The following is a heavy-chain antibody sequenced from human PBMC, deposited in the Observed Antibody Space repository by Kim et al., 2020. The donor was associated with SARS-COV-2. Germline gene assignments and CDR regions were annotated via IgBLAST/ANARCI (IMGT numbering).Heavy chain of an antibody. D-gene: IGHD3-10*01. CDR2: INTNTGNP. Sequence: ASVKVSCKASGYTFTSYAMNWVRQAPGQGLEWMGWINTNTGNPTYAQGFTGRFVFSLDTSVSTAYLQISSLKAEDTAVYYCARDRFPLRITMVRGVISRPDYWGQGTLVTVSS. J-gene: IGHJ4*02. V-gene: IGHV7-4-1*02. CDR3: ARDRFPLRITMVRGVISRPDY. CDR1: GYTFTSYA.